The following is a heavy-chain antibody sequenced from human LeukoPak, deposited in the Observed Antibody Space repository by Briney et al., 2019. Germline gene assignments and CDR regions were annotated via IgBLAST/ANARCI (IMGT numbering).Heavy chain of an antibody. D-gene: IGHD5-18*01. CDR3: ARGGGYSYVGLDY. Sequence: GGSLRLSCAASGFTFSSYSMNWVRQAPGKGLVWVSRINSDGSSTSYADSVKGRFTISRDNAKNTLYLQMNSLRAEDTAVYYCARGGGYSYVGLDYWGQGTLVTVSS. CDR1: GFTFSSYS. J-gene: IGHJ4*02. CDR2: INSDGSST. V-gene: IGHV3-74*01.